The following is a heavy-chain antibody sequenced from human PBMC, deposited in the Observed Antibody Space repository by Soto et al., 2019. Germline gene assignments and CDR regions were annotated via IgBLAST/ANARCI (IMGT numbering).Heavy chain of an antibody. D-gene: IGHD5-12*01. CDR3: ARGRWLQLIYFDY. Sequence: SETLSLTCTVSGGSISSYYWSWIRQPPGKGLEWIGCIYYSGSTNYNPSLKSRVTISVDTSKNQFSLNLRSVTAADTAVYYCARGRWLQLIYFDYWGQGTLVTVSS. V-gene: IGHV4-59*01. CDR1: GGSISSYY. J-gene: IGHJ4*02. CDR2: IYYSGST.